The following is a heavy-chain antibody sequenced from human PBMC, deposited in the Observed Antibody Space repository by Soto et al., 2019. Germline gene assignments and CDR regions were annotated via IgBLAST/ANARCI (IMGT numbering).Heavy chain of an antibody. J-gene: IGHJ6*02. D-gene: IGHD6-19*01. CDR3: ARLGVAGMRDYYYGMDV. V-gene: IGHV4-39*01. CDR2: IYYSGST. CDR1: GGSISSSSYY. Sequence: SETLSLTCTVSGGSISSSSYYWGWIRQPPGKGLEWIGSIYYSGSTYYNPSLKSRVTISVDTSKNQFSLKLSSVTAADTAVYYCARLGVAGMRDYYYGMDVWGQGTTVTVSS.